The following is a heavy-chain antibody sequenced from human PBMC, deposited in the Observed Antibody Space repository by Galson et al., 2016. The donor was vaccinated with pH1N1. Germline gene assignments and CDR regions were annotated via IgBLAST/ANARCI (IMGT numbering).Heavy chain of an antibody. Sequence: PALVKPTQTLTLTCTFSGFSLSTSGMCVSWIRQPPGKALEWLALIDWDDDKYCSTSLKTRLTISKDTSKNQVVLTMTNMDPVDTATYYCARLDYGDYSGYFEYWGQGTLVTVSS. CDR3: ARLDYGDYSGYFEY. D-gene: IGHD4-17*01. CDR2: IDWDDDK. V-gene: IGHV2-70*01. J-gene: IGHJ4*02. CDR1: GFSLSTSGMC.